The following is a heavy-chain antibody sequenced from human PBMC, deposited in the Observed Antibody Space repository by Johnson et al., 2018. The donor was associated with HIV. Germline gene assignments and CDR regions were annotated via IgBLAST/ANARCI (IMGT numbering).Heavy chain of an antibody. CDR3: TTAGGRDTIFAVANDAFNI. J-gene: IGHJ3*02. CDR2: ISYDGSNK. Sequence: QVQLVESGGGLVQPGRSLRLSCAASGFTFSSYAMHWVRQAPGKGLEWVAVISYDGSNKYYADSVKGRFTISRDDSKNTLYLQMNSLKTEDTAVYYCTTAGGRDTIFAVANDAFNIWGQGTMVTVSS. V-gene: IGHV3-30-3*01. CDR1: GFTFSSYA. D-gene: IGHD3-3*01.